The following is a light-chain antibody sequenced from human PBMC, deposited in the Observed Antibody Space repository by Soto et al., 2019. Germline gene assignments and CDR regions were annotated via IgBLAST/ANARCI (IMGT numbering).Light chain of an antibody. Sequence: EIVMTQSPDTLSVSPGERATLSCRASQSVSIDLAWYQQTPGQAPRLLIYDASNRATGIPARFSGSGSGTDFTLTISSLEPEDLAVYYCQQCHNWPRTFGQGTKVDIK. J-gene: IGKJ1*01. CDR1: QSVSID. CDR2: DAS. CDR3: QQCHNWPRT. V-gene: IGKV3D-15*01.